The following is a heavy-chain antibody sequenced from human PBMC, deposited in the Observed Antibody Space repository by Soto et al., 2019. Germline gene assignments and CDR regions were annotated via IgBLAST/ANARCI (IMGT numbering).Heavy chain of an antibody. J-gene: IGHJ4*02. CDR3: ATAEVDY. V-gene: IGHV3-74*03. CDR2: MTGDGRTT. Sequence: LRLSCAASGFTFSSYGMHWVRQAPGKGLEWVARMTGDGRTTQYADSVKGRFTASRDNAKSTLYLQMNSLRAEDTAVYYCATAEVDYWGPGTLVTVSS. CDR1: GFTFSSYG.